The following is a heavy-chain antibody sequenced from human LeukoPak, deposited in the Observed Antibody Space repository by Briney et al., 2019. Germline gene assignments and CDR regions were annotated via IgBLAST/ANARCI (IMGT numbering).Heavy chain of an antibody. D-gene: IGHD4-17*01. CDR1: GGSISSGGYY. V-gene: IGHV4-31*03. J-gene: IGHJ4*02. Sequence: SETLSLTCTVSGGSISSGGYYWSWIRQHPGKGLEWIGYIYYSGSTYYNPSLKSRVTISVDTSKNQLSLKLSSVTAADTAVYYCARGNGDYVNYWGQGTLVTVSS. CDR2: IYYSGST. CDR3: ARGNGDYVNY.